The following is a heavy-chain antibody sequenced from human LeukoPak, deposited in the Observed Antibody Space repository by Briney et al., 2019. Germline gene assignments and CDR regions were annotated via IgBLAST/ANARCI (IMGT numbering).Heavy chain of an antibody. D-gene: IGHD4-17*01. Sequence: GASVKVSCKTSRYTFTDYYFHWVRQAPGQGLEWMGWINPNTGGRGYAQKFQGRVTMTRDTSISAAYMELSSLRSDDTAVYYCARGALGYGADLFDIWGQGTMVTVSS. CDR1: RYTFTDYY. J-gene: IGHJ3*02. CDR2: INPNTGGR. CDR3: ARGALGYGADLFDI. V-gene: IGHV1-2*02.